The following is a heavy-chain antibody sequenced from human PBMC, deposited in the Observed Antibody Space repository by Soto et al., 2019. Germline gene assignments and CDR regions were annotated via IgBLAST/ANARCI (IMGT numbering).Heavy chain of an antibody. CDR3: AHVANYYDNFHFDY. Sequence: QITLKESGPPLVKPTQTLTLTCTFSGFSLSTRGEGVGWIRQPPGKALEWLAVNYWDDDKRYRPSLRSRLTITKDTSNNQVVLTLTNMDPVDTGTYYCAHVANYYDNFHFDYWGQGTLVTVSS. V-gene: IGHV2-5*02. D-gene: IGHD3-22*01. J-gene: IGHJ4*02. CDR2: NYWDDDK. CDR1: GFSLSTRGEG.